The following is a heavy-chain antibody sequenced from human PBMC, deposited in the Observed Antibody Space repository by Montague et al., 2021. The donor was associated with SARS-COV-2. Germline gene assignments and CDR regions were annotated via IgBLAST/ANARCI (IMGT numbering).Heavy chain of an antibody. CDR3: ARCQVTIFGMLIFFPLAGPLDG. CDR2: KKNTGIA. D-gene: IGHD3-3*01. J-gene: IGHJ3*01. Sequence: KKNTGIASYNPSLKSRVTLSVDTSKNQFSLKLQSVTAADTAVYYCARCQVTIFGMLIFFPLAGPLDGWGQGTLCTVSS. V-gene: IGHV4-34*01.